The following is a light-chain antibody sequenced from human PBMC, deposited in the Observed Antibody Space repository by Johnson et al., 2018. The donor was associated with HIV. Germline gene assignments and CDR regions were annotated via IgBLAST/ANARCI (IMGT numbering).Light chain of an antibody. CDR1: SSNIGNNY. CDR2: ENN. V-gene: IGLV1-51*02. Sequence: QSVLTQPPSVSAAPGQKVTISCSGSSSNIGNNYVSWYQQLPGTAPKLLIYENNKRPSGIPDRFSGSKSGTSATLGITGLQTGDEADYYCGTWDSSLSPDVFVTGTKVTAL. CDR3: GTWDSSLSPDV. J-gene: IGLJ1*01.